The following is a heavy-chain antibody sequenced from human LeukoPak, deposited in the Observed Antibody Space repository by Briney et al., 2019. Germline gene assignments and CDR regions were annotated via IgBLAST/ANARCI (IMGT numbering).Heavy chain of an antibody. CDR3: ARPEEMATVGSAFDI. Sequence: SETLSLTCTVSGGSISSYHWSWIRQPPGKGLEWIGYIYHSGSTYYNPSLKGRVTTSVDTSKNQFSLKLNSVTAADTAVYYCARPEEMATVGSAFDIWGQGTMVTVSS. D-gene: IGHD5-24*01. J-gene: IGHJ3*02. CDR2: IYHSGST. CDR1: GGSISSYH. V-gene: IGHV4-59*08.